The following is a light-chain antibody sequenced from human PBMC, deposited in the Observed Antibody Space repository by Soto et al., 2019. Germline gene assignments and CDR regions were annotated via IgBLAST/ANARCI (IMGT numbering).Light chain of an antibody. V-gene: IGKV3-11*01. J-gene: IGKJ3*01. CDR3: QQRNSWPPT. CDR1: QSVSRY. Sequence: EIVLTQSPATLSLSPGERVTLSCRASQSVSRYLAWYQQRPGQAPRLLIHDASNRATGIPARFSGSGSGTDFTLTISSLEPEDFALYYCQQRNSWPPTFGPGTKVDIK. CDR2: DAS.